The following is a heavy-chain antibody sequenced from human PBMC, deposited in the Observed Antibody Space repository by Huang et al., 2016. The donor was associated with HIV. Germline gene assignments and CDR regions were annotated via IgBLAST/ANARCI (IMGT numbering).Heavy chain of an antibody. Sequence: QVQLVESGGGVVEPGRSLRLSCAAAGITLSSYAMHWVRQAPGKGLEWVATISYDGSRKYYAYSVKGRFTISRDNSKNTVYLQMNSLRAEDTAVYYCARERAGPPSGYWGQGTLVTVSS. CDR1: GITLSSYA. CDR3: ARERAGPPSGY. V-gene: IGHV3-30-3*01. J-gene: IGHJ4*02. CDR2: ISYDGSRK.